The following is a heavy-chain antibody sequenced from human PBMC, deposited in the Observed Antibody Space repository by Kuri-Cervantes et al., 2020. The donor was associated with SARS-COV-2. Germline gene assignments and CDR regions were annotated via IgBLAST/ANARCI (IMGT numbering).Heavy chain of an antibody. V-gene: IGHV1-2*02. J-gene: IGHJ4*02. D-gene: IGHD4-17*01. Sequence: ASVKVSCKASGYTFTDYYMHWVRQAPGQGLEWMGWINPNSGGTNYTQKFQGRVTMTRDTSISTGYMDLSRLRSDDTAVYYCARGRDDYGLGWGQGTLVTVSS. CDR1: GYTFTDYY. CDR3: ARGRDDYGLG. CDR2: INPNSGGT.